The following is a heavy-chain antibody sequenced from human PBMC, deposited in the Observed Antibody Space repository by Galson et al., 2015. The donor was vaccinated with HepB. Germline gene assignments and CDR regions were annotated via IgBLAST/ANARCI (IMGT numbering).Heavy chain of an antibody. CDR1: GYTFTDYG. J-gene: IGHJ4*02. D-gene: IGHD3-3*01. Sequence: SVKVSCKASGYTFTDYGIIWVRQAPGQGLEWMGRISGFDEKTSYAQGFQGRVTLTTDTTTTTAYMELRSLRSDDTAVYYCARVRITIFGVEIPQFDYWGQGTLVTVSS. V-gene: IGHV1-18*01. CDR2: ISGFDEKT. CDR3: ARVRITIFGVEIPQFDY.